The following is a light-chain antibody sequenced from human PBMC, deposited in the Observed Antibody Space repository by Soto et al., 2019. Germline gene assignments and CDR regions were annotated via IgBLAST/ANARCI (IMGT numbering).Light chain of an antibody. V-gene: IGLV2-11*01. Sequence: QSALTQPRSVSGSPGQSVIISCTGTSSDVGGYEYVSWFQQSPDKAPKLIIYDVNNRPSGVPDRFSGSKSGNTASPTISGLQAEDEADYYCCSYAGTYAPVVFGGGTKVTVL. J-gene: IGLJ2*01. CDR3: CSYAGTYAPVV. CDR1: SSDVGGYEY. CDR2: DVN.